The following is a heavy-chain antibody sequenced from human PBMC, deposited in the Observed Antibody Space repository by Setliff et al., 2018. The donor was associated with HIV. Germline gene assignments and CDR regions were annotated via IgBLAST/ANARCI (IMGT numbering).Heavy chain of an antibody. Sequence: GGSLRLSCAASGFTFSNHVMNWVRQAPGKGLEWVSAISTSGGAADYADSVKGRFTISRDNSRNTLYLQMNRLRAEDTALYFCARRGNLLEGRQLDSWGQGTLVTVS. V-gene: IGHV3-23*01. D-gene: IGHD1-1*01. CDR3: ARRGNLLEGRQLDS. J-gene: IGHJ4*02. CDR2: ISTSGGAA. CDR1: GFTFSNHV.